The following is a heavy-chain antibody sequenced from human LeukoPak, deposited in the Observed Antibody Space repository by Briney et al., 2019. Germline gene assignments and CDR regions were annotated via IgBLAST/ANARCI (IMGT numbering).Heavy chain of an antibody. CDR1: GYTFTGYY. J-gene: IGHJ4*02. Sequence: GASVKVSCKASGYTFTGYYTHWVRQAPGQGLEWMGWINPNSGGTNYAQKFQGWVTMTRDTSISTAYMELSRLRSDDTAVYYCARDLSGSYCYDYWGQGTLVTVSS. CDR2: INPNSGGT. V-gene: IGHV1-2*04. D-gene: IGHD1-26*01. CDR3: ARDLSGSYCYDY.